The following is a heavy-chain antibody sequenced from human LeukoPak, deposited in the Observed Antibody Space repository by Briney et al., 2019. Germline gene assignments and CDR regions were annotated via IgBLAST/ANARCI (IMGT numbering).Heavy chain of an antibody. CDR2: ISGNGGGT. Sequence: PGGSLRLSCAASGFTFSNYGMSWVRQAPGKGLEWVSAISGNGGGTYYADSVKGRFTISRDNAKNSLYLQMNSLRAEDTAVYYCAELGITMIGGVWGKGTTVTISS. D-gene: IGHD3-10*02. CDR3: AELGITMIGGV. J-gene: IGHJ6*04. CDR1: GFTFSNYG. V-gene: IGHV3-23*01.